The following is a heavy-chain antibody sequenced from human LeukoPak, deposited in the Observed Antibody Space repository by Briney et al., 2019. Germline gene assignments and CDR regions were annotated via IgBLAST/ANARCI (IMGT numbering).Heavy chain of an antibody. D-gene: IGHD3-3*01. V-gene: IGHV1-69*13. CDR2: IIPIFGTA. CDR3: GGSFWSGPDDYWVHNY. Sequence: ASVKVSCKASGGTFSSYAISWVRQAPGQGLGWMGGIIPIFGTANYAQKFQGRVTITADESTSTAYMELSSLRSEDTAVYYCGGSFWSGPDDYWVHNYWGQGTLVTVSS. J-gene: IGHJ4*02. CDR1: GGTFSSYA.